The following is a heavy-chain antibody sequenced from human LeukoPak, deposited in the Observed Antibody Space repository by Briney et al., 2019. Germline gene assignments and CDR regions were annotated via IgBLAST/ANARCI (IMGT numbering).Heavy chain of an antibody. Sequence: SETLSLTCTVSGGSISNSDYYWGWIRQPPGKGLEWIGNIYYTGSTDYNPSLKSRVTISVDTSKNQFSLKLTSVTAADTAVYYCARTTNKYTNAWYELDYWGQGTLVTVSS. V-gene: IGHV4-39*07. J-gene: IGHJ4*02. CDR3: ARTTNKYTNAWYELDY. D-gene: IGHD2-8*01. CDR1: GGSISNSDYY. CDR2: IYYTGST.